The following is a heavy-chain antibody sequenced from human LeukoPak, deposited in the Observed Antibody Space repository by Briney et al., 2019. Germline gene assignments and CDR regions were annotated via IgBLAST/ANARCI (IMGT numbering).Heavy chain of an antibody. CDR3: ARVHWLVSNYYFDY. CDR2: IYYSGST. V-gene: IGHV4-59*08. J-gene: IGHJ4*02. CDR1: GESISGFY. D-gene: IGHD6-19*01. Sequence: PSETLSLTCTVSGESISGFYWTWIRQPPGKGLEWIGYIYYSGSTNYNPSLKSRVTISVDTSKNQFSLKLSSVTAADTAVYYCARVHWLVSNYYFDYWGQGTLVTVSS.